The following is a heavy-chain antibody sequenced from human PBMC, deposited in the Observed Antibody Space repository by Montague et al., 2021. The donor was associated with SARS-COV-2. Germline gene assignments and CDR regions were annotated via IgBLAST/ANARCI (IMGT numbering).Heavy chain of an antibody. Sequence: SETLSLTCTVSGDSVSRGSSYWSWIRQPPGKGLEWIGYIYYTGSRKYNSSLKSRLTISVDTSKNQFSLKLSSVTAADTAVYYCARHARGEGYTSWFDSWGQGTLDTVSS. CDR2: IYYTGSR. CDR1: GDSVSRGSSY. CDR3: ARHARGEGYTSWFDS. J-gene: IGHJ5*01. D-gene: IGHD5-24*01. V-gene: IGHV4-61*01.